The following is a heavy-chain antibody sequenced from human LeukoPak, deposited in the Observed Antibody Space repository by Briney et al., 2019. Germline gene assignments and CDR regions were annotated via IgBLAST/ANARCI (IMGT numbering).Heavy chain of an antibody. Sequence: SETLSLACAVSGASISNYYWSWIWQPPGKGLEWIGYLSYTGSTNYNPSLKSRVTISGDTSKNQFSLKLTSVTAADTAVYYCARGFAYGDTGSFDYWGQGTLVTVSS. CDR2: LSYTGST. D-gene: IGHD4-17*01. CDR3: ARGFAYGDTGSFDY. J-gene: IGHJ4*02. V-gene: IGHV4-59*08. CDR1: GASISNYY.